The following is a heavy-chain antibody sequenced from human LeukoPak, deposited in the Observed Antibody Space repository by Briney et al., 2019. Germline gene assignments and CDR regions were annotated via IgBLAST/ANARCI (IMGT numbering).Heavy chain of an antibody. CDR2: IYTSGST. D-gene: IGHD2-2*01. V-gene: IGHV4-38-2*02. CDR3: AKSRGASWPNYYYFDY. Sequence: SETLSLTCTVSGYSISSGYYWGWIRQPPGKGLEWIGRIYTSGSTNYNPSLKSRVTMSVDTSKNQFSLKLNSVTAADTAVYYCAKSRGASWPNYYYFDYWGQGTLVTVSS. J-gene: IGHJ4*02. CDR1: GYSISSGYY.